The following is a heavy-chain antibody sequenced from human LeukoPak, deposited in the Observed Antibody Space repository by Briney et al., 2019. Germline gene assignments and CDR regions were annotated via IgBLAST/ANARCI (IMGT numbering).Heavy chain of an antibody. J-gene: IGHJ4*02. D-gene: IGHD6-13*01. V-gene: IGHV3-48*03. CDR1: GFTFSSYE. CDR3: ARQGSSWYVVLDY. Sequence: QPGGSLRLSCAASGFTFSSYEMNWVRQAPGKGLEWVSYISSSGSTIYYADSVKGRFTISRDNAKNSLYLQMNSLRAEDTAVYYCARQGSSWYVVLDYWGQGTLVTVSS. CDR2: ISSSGSTI.